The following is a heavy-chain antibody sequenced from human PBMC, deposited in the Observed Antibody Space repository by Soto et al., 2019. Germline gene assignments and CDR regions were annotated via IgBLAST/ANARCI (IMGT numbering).Heavy chain of an antibody. CDR2: ISGSGGST. D-gene: IGHD3-10*02. J-gene: IGHJ5*02. CDR3: AKRKAYVTPSQFRPYNWFDP. CDR1: GFTFSSYA. Sequence: TGGSLRLSCAASGFTFSSYAMSWVRQAPGKGLEWVSAISGSGGSTYYADSVKGRFTISRDNSKNTLYLQMNSLRAEDTAVYYCAKRKAYVTPSQFRPYNWFDPWGQGTLVTVPQ. V-gene: IGHV3-23*01.